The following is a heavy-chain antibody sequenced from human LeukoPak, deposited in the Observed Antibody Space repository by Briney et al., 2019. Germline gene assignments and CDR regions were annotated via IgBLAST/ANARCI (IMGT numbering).Heavy chain of an antibody. CDR2: IYTSGST. CDR3: ARDYGDYRNWFDP. CDR1: GGSFSGYY. Sequence: SETLSLTCAVYGGSFSGYYWSWIRQPPGKGLEWIGRIYTSGSTNYNPSLKSRVTMSVDTSKNQFSLKLSSVTAADTAVYYCARDYGDYRNWFDPWGQGTLVTVSS. J-gene: IGHJ5*02. D-gene: IGHD4-17*01. V-gene: IGHV4-59*10.